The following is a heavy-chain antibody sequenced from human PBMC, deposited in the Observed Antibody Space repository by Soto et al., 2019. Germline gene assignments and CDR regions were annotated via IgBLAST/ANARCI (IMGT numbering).Heavy chain of an antibody. CDR1: GFTFGNYA. J-gene: IGHJ3*02. Sequence: EVQLVESGGGLVQPGRSLRLSCAASGFTFGNYAMHWVRQAPGKGLEWVSGVSWNSGHIGYADSVKGRFTISRDNAKNSVYLQMNSLRAEDTALYYCAKDVFGGYYGFDIWGQGTMVTVSS. CDR2: VSWNSGHI. D-gene: IGHD3-10*02. CDR3: AKDVFGGYYGFDI. V-gene: IGHV3-9*01.